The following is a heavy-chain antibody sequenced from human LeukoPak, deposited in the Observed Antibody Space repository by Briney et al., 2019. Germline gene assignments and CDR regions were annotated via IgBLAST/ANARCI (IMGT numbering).Heavy chain of an antibody. V-gene: IGHV3-13*05. CDR1: GFTFSSYD. CDR3: ARGCQVWIQLKERCAFDI. CDR2: IGTAGDP. J-gene: IGHJ3*02. Sequence: GGSLRLSCAASGFTFSSYDMHWVRQATAKGLEWVSAIGTAGDPYYPGSVKGRFTISRENAKNSLYLQMNSLRAGDTAVYYCARGCQVWIQLKERCAFDIWGQGTMVTVSS. D-gene: IGHD5-18*01.